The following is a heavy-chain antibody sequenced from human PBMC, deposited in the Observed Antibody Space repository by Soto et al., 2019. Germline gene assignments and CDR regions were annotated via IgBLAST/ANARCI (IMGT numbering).Heavy chain of an antibody. D-gene: IGHD2-8*01. CDR3: ATDPGGYCTNGVCSWRDV. J-gene: IGHJ6*02. V-gene: IGHV1-3*01. CDR2: INAGNGNT. CDR1: GYTFTSYA. Sequence: ASVKVSCKASGYTFTSYAMHWVRQAPGQRLEWMGWINAGNGNTKYSQKFQGRVTITRDTSASTAYMELSSLRSEDTAVYYCATDPGGYCTNGVCSWRDVWRQRTTVTV.